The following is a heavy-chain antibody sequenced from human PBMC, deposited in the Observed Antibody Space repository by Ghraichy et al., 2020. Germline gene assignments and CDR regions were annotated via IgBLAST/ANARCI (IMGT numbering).Heavy chain of an antibody. D-gene: IGHD3-22*01. V-gene: IGHV3-23*01. CDR2: ISGSGGST. CDR1: GFTFSSYA. J-gene: IGHJ4*02. Sequence: LSLTCAASGFTFSSYAMSWVRQAPGKGLEWVSAISGSGGSTYYADSVKGRFTISRDNSKNTLYLQMNSLRAEDTAVYYCAKDYYDSSGYYIWGQGTLVTVSS. CDR3: AKDYYDSSGYYI.